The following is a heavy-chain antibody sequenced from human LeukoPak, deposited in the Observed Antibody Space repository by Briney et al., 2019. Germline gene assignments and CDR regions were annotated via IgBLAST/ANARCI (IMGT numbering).Heavy chain of an antibody. V-gene: IGHV4-34*01. CDR2: INHSGST. Sequence: SETLSLTCAVYGGSFSGYYWSWIRQPPGKGLEWIGEINHSGSTNYNPSLKSRVTISVDTSKNQFSLKLSSVTAADTAVYYCARHCSGGSCYSSRDYWGQGTLVTVSS. J-gene: IGHJ4*02. CDR3: ARHCSGGSCYSSRDY. CDR1: GGSFSGYY. D-gene: IGHD2-15*01.